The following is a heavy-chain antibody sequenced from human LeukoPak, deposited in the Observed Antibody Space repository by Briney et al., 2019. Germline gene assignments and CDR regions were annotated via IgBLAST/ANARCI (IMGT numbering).Heavy chain of an antibody. CDR1: GFTFDDDA. CDR3: AKARGDSSQELDC. CDR2: ISWNSGSI. Sequence: PGGSLRLSCAASGFTFDDDAMHWVRQAPGKGLEWVSGISWNSGSIGYADSVKGRFTISRDNAKNSLYLQMNSLRAEDTALYYCAKARGDSSQELDCWGQGTLVTVSS. D-gene: IGHD6-13*01. J-gene: IGHJ4*02. V-gene: IGHV3-9*01.